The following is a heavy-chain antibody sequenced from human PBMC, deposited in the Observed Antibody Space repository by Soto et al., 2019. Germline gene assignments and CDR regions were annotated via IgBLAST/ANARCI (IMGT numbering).Heavy chain of an antibody. V-gene: IGHV3-23*01. CDR2: ISGSGGST. CDR1: GFTFSSYA. Sequence: GGSLRLSCTASGFTFSSYAMSWVRQAPGKGLEWVSAISGSGGSTYYADSVKGRFTISRDNSKNTLYLQMNSLRAEDTALYSCAKALSLSGAWSWGQGTLVTVSS. CDR3: AKALSLSGAWS. D-gene: IGHD1-26*01. J-gene: IGHJ5*02.